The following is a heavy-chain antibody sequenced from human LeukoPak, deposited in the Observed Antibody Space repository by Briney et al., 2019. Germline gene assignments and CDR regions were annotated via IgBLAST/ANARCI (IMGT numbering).Heavy chain of an antibody. V-gene: IGHV3-23*01. CDR3: AKDRPNYYGSDGHYYRRNGDY. D-gene: IGHD3-22*01. CDR2: ISSTGEYT. Sequence: PGGSLRLSCAAPGFTFTIYAMSWVRQAPGKGLEWVSSISSTGEYTYYTGSVKGRFTISRDNSKNTLYLHMNSLRGEDTAVYYCAKDRPNYYGSDGHYYRRNGDYWGQGTLVTVSS. J-gene: IGHJ4*02. CDR1: GFTFTIYA.